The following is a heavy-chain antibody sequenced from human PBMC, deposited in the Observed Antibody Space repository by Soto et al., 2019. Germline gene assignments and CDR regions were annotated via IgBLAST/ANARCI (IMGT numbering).Heavy chain of an antibody. CDR1: GFTLSDHY. D-gene: IGHD6-13*01. J-gene: IGHJ4*02. CDR2: SRNSAYSYTT. V-gene: IGHV3-72*01. CDR3: ARGRTADQTWDFDY. Sequence: EVQLVESGGGLVQPGGSLRLSCEASGFTLSDHYMDWVRQAPGKGLEWVGRSRNSAYSYTTEYAASVTGRFTVSRDDSRNSLYLQKNNLKSDDTAVYYCARGRTADQTWDFDYWGQGTLVTVSS.